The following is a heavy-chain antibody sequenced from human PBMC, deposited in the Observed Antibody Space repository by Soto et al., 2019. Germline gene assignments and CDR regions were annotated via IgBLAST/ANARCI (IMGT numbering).Heavy chain of an antibody. J-gene: IGHJ6*02. D-gene: IGHD5-18*01. CDR3: ATTAMVYYYYGMDV. CDR1: GYSFTSYW. Sequence: PGESLKISCKGSGYSFTSYWVSWVRQMPGEGLEWMGRIDLSDSYTNYSPSFQGHVTISADRSISTAYLQWSSLKASDTAMYYCATTAMVYYYYGMDVWGQGTTVTVSS. CDR2: IDLSDSYT. V-gene: IGHV5-10-1*01.